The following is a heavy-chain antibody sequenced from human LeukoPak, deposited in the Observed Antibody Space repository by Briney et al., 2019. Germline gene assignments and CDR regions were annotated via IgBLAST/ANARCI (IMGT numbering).Heavy chain of an antibody. CDR1: GFSFSDST. V-gene: IGHV3-7*03. CDR2: MKEDGSDE. D-gene: IGHD3-16*01. Sequence: GRSLRLSCAASGFSFSDSTMSWVRQAAGKGLEWVAKMKEDGSDENYVDSVKGRFTISRDNARNSLHLQMKSLRAEDTAVYFCARGGAGGGYFPTWGQGILVIVSS. CDR3: ARGGAGGGYFPT. J-gene: IGHJ1*01.